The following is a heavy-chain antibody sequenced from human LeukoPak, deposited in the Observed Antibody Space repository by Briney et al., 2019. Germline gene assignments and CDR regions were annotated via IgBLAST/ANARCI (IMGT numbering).Heavy chain of an antibody. D-gene: IGHD3-10*01. V-gene: IGHV3-23*01. CDR1: GFTFSSYA. CDR3: ARLVRGLYIDY. CDR2: ISGSGGYT. J-gene: IGHJ4*02. Sequence: GGSLRLSCAVSGFTFSSYAMSWVRQAPGKGLEWVSGISGSGGYTYYADSVKGRFTFSRDNPKNTLYLEMSSLRAEDTAVCYCARLVRGLYIDYWGQGTLVTVSS.